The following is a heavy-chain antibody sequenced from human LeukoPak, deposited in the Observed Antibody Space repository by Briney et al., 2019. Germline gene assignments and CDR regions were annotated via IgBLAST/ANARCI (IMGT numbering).Heavy chain of an antibody. CDR1: GDSVSSKSAA. CDR2: TYYRSKWYT. Sequence: SQTFSLTCAISGDSVSSKSAAWNWIRQSPSRGLEWLGRTYYRSKWYTEFALSVRSRITINPDTSKNQFSLQLKSATPEDTAVYYCARTTGTFDCWGQGTLVTVSS. CDR3: ARTTGTFDC. D-gene: IGHD3-9*01. V-gene: IGHV6-1*01. J-gene: IGHJ4*02.